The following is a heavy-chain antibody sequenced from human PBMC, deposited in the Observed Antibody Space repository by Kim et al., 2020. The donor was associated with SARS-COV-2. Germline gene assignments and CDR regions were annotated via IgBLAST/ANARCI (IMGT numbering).Heavy chain of an antibody. Sequence: GGSLRLSCAASGFTFSSYGMHWVRQAPGKGLEWVAVISYDGSNKYYADSVKGRFTISRDNSKNTLYLQMNSLRAEDTAVYYCAKGIAAAARGGMDVWGQG. J-gene: IGHJ6*02. V-gene: IGHV3-30*18. D-gene: IGHD6-13*01. CDR1: GFTFSSYG. CDR3: AKGIAAAARGGMDV. CDR2: ISYDGSNK.